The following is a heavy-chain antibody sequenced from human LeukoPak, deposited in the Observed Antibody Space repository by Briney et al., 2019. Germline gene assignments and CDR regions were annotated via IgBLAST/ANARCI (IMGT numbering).Heavy chain of an antibody. V-gene: IGHV3-33*06. D-gene: IGHD2-2*01. CDR2: IWYDGSNK. J-gene: IGHJ6*04. Sequence: GGSLRLSCAASGFTFSSYGMHWVRQAPGKGLEWVAVIWYDGSNKYYADSVKGRFTISRDNSKNTLYLQMNSLRAEDTAVYYCAKDAPDIVVVPAAVSGMDVWGKGTTVTVSS. CDR1: GFTFSSYG. CDR3: AKDAPDIVVVPAAVSGMDV.